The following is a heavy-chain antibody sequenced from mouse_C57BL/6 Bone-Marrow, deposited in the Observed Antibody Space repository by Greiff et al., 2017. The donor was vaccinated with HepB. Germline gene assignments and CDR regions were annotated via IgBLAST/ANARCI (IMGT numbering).Heavy chain of an antibody. V-gene: IGHV5-2*01. CDR3: ARRGIDYYGSSNWYFDV. CDR2: INSDGGST. J-gene: IGHJ1*03. D-gene: IGHD1-1*01. CDR1: EYEFPSHD. Sequence: EVKLVESGGGLVQPGESLKLSCESNEYEFPSHDMSWVRKTPEKRLELVAAINSDGGSTYYPDTMERRFIISRDNTKKTLYLQMSSLRSEDTALYYCARRGIDYYGSSNWYFDVWGTGTTVTVSS.